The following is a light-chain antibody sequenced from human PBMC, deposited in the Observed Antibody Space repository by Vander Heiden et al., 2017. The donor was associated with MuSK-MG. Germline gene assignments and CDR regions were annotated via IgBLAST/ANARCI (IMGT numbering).Light chain of an antibody. J-gene: IGLJ3*02. CDR3: CSYAGSSWV. Sequence: QSALTQPRSVSGSPGQSVTIPRTGTSSYVGGYNFVSWYHQHPGKAPILRIYDVTKRPSGVPDRFSASKSGKAASLTISGLQAEDEAYYYCCSYAGSSWVFGGGTKLTVL. CDR1: SSYVGGYNF. CDR2: DVT. V-gene: IGLV2-11*01.